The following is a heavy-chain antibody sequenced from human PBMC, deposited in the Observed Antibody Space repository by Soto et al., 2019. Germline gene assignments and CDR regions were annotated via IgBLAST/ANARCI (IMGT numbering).Heavy chain of an antibody. CDR3: ARVGYYYDSSGYYYGNWFDP. D-gene: IGHD3-22*01. CDR2: IYHSGST. V-gene: IGHV4-38-2*01. Sequence: PSETLSLTCAVSGYSISSGYYWGWFRQPPGKGLEWIGSIYHSGSTYYNPSLKSRVTISVDTSKNQFSLKLSSVTAADTAVYYCARVGYYYDSSGYYYGNWFDPWGQGTLVTVSS. J-gene: IGHJ5*02. CDR1: GYSISSGYY.